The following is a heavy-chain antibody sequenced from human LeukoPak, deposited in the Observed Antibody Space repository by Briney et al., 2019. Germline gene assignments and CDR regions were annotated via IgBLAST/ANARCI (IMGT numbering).Heavy chain of an antibody. CDR3: ARDRAPSTAYDILTVVGMDV. CDR2: IIPIFGTA. J-gene: IGHJ6*04. Sequence: ASVKVSCKASGGTFSSYAISWVRQAPGQGLEWMGGIIPIFGTANYAQKFQGRFTITADESTSTAYMELSSMRSEDTAVYYCARDRAPSTAYDILTVVGMDVWGKGTTVTVSS. D-gene: IGHD3-9*01. CDR1: GGTFSSYA. V-gene: IGHV1-69*13.